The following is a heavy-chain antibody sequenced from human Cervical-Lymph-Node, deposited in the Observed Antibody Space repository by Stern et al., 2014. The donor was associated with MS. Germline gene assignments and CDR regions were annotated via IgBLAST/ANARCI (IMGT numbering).Heavy chain of an antibody. Sequence: EVQLVESGGGLVQPGGSLRLSCAASGFAFSSYTMNWVRPAPGKGLEWISYIGSGGAPTDYADSVKGRFTVSRDNANNSLFLQMNRLRVEDTAVYYCARDDVGILGFSESLLGSYGMDVWGQGTTVIVSS. CDR1: GFAFSSYT. CDR3: ARDDVGILGFSESLLGSYGMDV. D-gene: IGHD3-3*01. J-gene: IGHJ6*02. CDR2: IGSGGAPT. V-gene: IGHV3-48*01.